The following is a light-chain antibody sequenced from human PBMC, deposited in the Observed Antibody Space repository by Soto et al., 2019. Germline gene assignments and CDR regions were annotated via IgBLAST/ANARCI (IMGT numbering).Light chain of an antibody. Sequence: EIVLTQSPATLSLSPGERATLSCRASQSISNNLAWYQQKPGQAPRLVIYSAFTRATGIPARFSGSGSGTEFTLTITSLQSEDFAVYYCHHRFNWPWTFGQGTKV. J-gene: IGKJ1*01. CDR1: QSISNN. CDR3: HHRFNWPWT. CDR2: SAF. V-gene: IGKV3-15*01.